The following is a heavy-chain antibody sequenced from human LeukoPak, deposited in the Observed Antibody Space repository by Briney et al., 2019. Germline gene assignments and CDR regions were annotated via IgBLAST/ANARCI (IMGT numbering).Heavy chain of an antibody. CDR3: AREDDSYGHPFDY. Sequence: GGSLRLSCAASGFTFSSYGMHWVRQVPGKGLEWVAVIWYDGSNKYYADSVKGRFTISRDNSKNTLYLQMNSLRAEDTAVYYCAREDDSYGHPFDYWGQGTLVTVSS. J-gene: IGHJ4*02. CDR2: IWYDGSNK. CDR1: GFTFSSYG. V-gene: IGHV3-33*01. D-gene: IGHD5-18*01.